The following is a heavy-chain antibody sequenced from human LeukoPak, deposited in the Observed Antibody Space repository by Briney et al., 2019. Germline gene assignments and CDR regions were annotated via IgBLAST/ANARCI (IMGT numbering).Heavy chain of an antibody. D-gene: IGHD6-6*01. V-gene: IGHV3-7*01. Sequence: GGSLRLSCAASGFTLSDFWMSWVRQAPGKGLEWVANIDQDGSDKNYVGSVKGRFTISRDDAKNSLFLQMNSLRAEDTAVYYCARDAELDSSSGFDIWGQGTMVTVSS. CDR1: GFTLSDFW. CDR3: ARDAELDSSSGFDI. CDR2: IDQDGSDK. J-gene: IGHJ3*02.